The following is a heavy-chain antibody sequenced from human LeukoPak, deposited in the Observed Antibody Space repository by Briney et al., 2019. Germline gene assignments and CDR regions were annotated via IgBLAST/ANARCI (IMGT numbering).Heavy chain of an antibody. CDR2: ISGSGGST. CDR3: AKDQSVVTAIPLFDY. J-gene: IGHJ4*02. V-gene: IGHV3-23*01. CDR1: GFTFSNYS. D-gene: IGHD2-21*02. Sequence: GGSLRLSCAASGFTFSNYSMNWVRQAPGKGLEWVSGISGSGGSTYYADSVKGRFTISRDNSKNTLYLQMNSLRAEDTAVYYCAKDQSVVTAIPLFDYWGQGTLVTVSS.